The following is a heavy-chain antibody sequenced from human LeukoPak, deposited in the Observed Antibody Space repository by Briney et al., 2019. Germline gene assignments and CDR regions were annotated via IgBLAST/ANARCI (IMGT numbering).Heavy chain of an antibody. Sequence: SVKVSCKASGGTFSSYAISWVRQAPGQGREWMGGIIPIFGTANYAQKFQGRVTITADESTSTAYMELSSLRSEDTAVYYCARDFVDTAMAGLVGYMDVWGKGTTVTVSS. V-gene: IGHV1-69*01. J-gene: IGHJ6*03. D-gene: IGHD5-18*01. CDR1: GGTFSSYA. CDR3: ARDFVDTAMAGLVGYMDV. CDR2: IIPIFGTA.